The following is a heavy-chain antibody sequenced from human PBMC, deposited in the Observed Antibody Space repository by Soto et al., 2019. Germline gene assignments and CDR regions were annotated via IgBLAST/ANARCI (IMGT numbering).Heavy chain of an antibody. J-gene: IGHJ4*02. V-gene: IGHV3-9*01. Sequence: GGSLRLSCAASGLAFEDYAMHWVRQGPGKGLGGWSGISWDSGSIGSADSVKGRFTISIDNAKNLLYLQMTSLRAEDTALYYFAKDGENDSSLLYYFDYWGQGTLVTVSS. D-gene: IGHD6-13*01. CDR2: ISWDSGSI. CDR3: AKDGENDSSLLYYFDY. CDR1: GLAFEDYA.